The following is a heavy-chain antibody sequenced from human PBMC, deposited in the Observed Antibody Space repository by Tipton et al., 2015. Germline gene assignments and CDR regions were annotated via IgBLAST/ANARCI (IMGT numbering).Heavy chain of an antibody. CDR1: GASISSPNSF. Sequence: TLSLTCTVSGASISSPNSFWGWIRQPPGKGLEWIGYVYYSGSTNYNPSLKSRVTIPVDTSKNQFSLKLTSVTAADTAVYYCACQDYDSLTRDYQTVDYWGQGTLVTVSS. CDR3: ACQDYDSLTRDYQTVDY. CDR2: VYYSGST. D-gene: IGHD3-9*01. J-gene: IGHJ4*02. V-gene: IGHV4-61*05.